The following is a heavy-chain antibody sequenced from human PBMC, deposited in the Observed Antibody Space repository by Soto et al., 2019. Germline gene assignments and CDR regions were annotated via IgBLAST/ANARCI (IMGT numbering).Heavy chain of an antibody. V-gene: IGHV5-10-1*01. CDR3: ARHRFGELGYYYGMDV. D-gene: IGHD3-10*01. Sequence: GESLKISCKGSGYSFTSYWISWVRQMPGKGLEWMGRIDPSDSYTNYSPSFQGHVTISADKSISTAYLQWSSLKASDTAMYYCARHRFGELGYYYGMDVWGQGTTVTVSS. J-gene: IGHJ6*02. CDR1: GYSFTSYW. CDR2: IDPSDSYT.